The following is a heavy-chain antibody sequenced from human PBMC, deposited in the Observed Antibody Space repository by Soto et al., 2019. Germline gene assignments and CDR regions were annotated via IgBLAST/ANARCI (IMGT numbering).Heavy chain of an antibody. V-gene: IGHV1-46*03. Sequence: ASVKVSCKASGYTFTSYYMHWVRQAPGQGLEWMGIINPSGGITRYAQKFQGRVTMTRDTSTSTVYMELSSLRSEDTAVYYCASRRGLNNDVFDICGQATMVTVSS. J-gene: IGHJ3*02. CDR2: INPSGGIT. CDR3: ASRRGLNNDVFDI. CDR1: GYTFTSYY.